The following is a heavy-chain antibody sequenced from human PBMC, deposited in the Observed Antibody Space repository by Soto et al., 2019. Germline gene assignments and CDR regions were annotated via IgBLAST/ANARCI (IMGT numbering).Heavy chain of an antibody. V-gene: IGHV1-18*01. CDR3: ARRDSSGWYYWFDP. Sequence: GASVKVSCKASGYTFTSYGISWVRQAPGQGLEWMGWISAYNGNTNYAQKLQGRVTMTTDTSTSTAYMELRSLGSDDTAVYYCARRDSSGWYYWFDPWGQGTLVTVSS. CDR2: ISAYNGNT. D-gene: IGHD6-19*01. J-gene: IGHJ5*02. CDR1: GYTFTSYG.